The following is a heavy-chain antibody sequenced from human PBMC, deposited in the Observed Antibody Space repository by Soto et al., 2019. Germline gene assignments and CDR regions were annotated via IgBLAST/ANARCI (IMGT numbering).Heavy chain of an antibody. CDR2: ISFDGSNK. V-gene: IGHV3-30-3*01. CDR1: GFTFSSYA. CDR3: ARGGNRRKTGSSDYFRGVSFDY. Sequence: PGGSLRLSCAASGFTFSSYAMHWVRQAPGKGLEWLAVISFDGSNKYYADSVKGRFTVSRDNSKNTLYQQMNSLRAEDTAVYYSARGGNRRKTGSSDYFRGVSFDYWGQGTLVTVS. J-gene: IGHJ4*02. D-gene: IGHD6-25*01.